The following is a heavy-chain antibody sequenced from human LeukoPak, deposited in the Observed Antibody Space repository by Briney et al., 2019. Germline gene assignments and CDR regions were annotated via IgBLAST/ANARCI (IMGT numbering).Heavy chain of an antibody. CDR3: ARDPDFILFCCDPSFDI. CDR1: GGTFSSYT. Sequence: SVKVSCKASGGTFSSYTISWVRQAPGQGLEWMGRIIPILGIANYAQKFQGRVTITADKSTSTAYMELSSLRSDDTAVYYCARDPDFILFCCDPSFDIWGQGTMVTVSS. D-gene: IGHD3-9*01. V-gene: IGHV1-69*04. CDR2: IIPILGIA. J-gene: IGHJ3*02.